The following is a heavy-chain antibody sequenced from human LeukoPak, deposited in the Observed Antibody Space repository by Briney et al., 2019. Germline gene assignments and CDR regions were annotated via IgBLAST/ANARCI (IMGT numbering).Heavy chain of an antibody. CDR2: INHSGST. CDR3: ARDKYSYGWRPHLNYFDY. J-gene: IGHJ4*02. V-gene: IGHV4-34*01. D-gene: IGHD5-18*01. Sequence: SETLSLTCAVYGGSFSGYYWSWIRQPPGKGLEWIGEINHSGSTNYNPSLKSRVTISVDTSKNQFSLKLSSVTAADTAVYYCARDKYSYGWRPHLNYFDYWGQGTLVTVSS. CDR1: GGSFSGYY.